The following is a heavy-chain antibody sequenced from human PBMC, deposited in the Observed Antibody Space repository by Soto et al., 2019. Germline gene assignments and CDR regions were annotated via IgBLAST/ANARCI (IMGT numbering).Heavy chain of an antibody. Sequence: SETLSVTCTVSGGSISSYYWSWIRQPPGKGLEWIGYIYYSGSTNYNPSLKSRVTISVDTTKNQFSLKLSSVTAADTAVYYCARESVVVPAATHYYYYYGMDVWGQGTTVT. V-gene: IGHV4-59*01. CDR1: GGSISSYY. J-gene: IGHJ6*02. CDR3: ARESVVVPAATHYYYYYGMDV. D-gene: IGHD2-2*01. CDR2: IYYSGST.